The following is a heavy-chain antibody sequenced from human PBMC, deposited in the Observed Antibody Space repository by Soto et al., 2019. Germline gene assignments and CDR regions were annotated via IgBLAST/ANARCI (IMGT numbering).Heavy chain of an antibody. CDR2: IYYSGST. J-gene: IGHJ4*02. D-gene: IGHD2-2*01. Sequence: QVQLQESGPGLVKPSQTLSLTCTVSGGSISSGGYYWSWIRQHPGKGLEWIGYIYYSGSTYYNPSLKSRVTISVDTSKNQFSLQLSSVTAADTAVYYCARIVPAATYFDYWGQGTLVTVSS. V-gene: IGHV4-31*03. CDR1: GGSISSGGYY. CDR3: ARIVPAATYFDY.